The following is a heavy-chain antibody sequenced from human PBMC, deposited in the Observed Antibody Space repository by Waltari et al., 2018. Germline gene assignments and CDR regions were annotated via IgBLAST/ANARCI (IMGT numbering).Heavy chain of an antibody. CDR2: ISYSGST. V-gene: IGHV4-39*01. Sequence: QLQLQESGPGLVKPSETLSLTCTVSGGSISCESYSWGWIRQPPGKGLEWMGIISYSGSTYYNPSLKSRVTISVDTSKNQFSLKLSSVTAADTAVYYCARLSYHIVTGYGWFDPWGLGTLVTVSS. CDR3: ARLSYHIVTGYGWFDP. J-gene: IGHJ5*02. D-gene: IGHD3-9*01. CDR1: GGSISCESYS.